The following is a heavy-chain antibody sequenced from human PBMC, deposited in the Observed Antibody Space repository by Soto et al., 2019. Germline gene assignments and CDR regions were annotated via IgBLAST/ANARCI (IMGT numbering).Heavy chain of an antibody. D-gene: IGHD6-19*01. CDR2: INPSGGST. CDR1: GYTFTSYY. J-gene: IGHJ6*02. Sequence: ASVKVSCKASGYTFTSYYMHWVRQAPGQGLEWMGIINPSGGSTSYAQKFQGRVTMTGDTSTSTVYMELSSLRSEDTAVYYCASHLLRLKYSSGPSLTGASYYGMDVWGQGTTVTVSS. V-gene: IGHV1-46*01. CDR3: ASHLLRLKYSSGPSLTGASYYGMDV.